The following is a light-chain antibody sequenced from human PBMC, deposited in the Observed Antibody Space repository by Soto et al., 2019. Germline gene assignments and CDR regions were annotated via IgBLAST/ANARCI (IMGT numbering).Light chain of an antibody. J-gene: IGKJ1*01. CDR2: DAS. V-gene: IGKV1-5*01. CDR1: QTISSW. Sequence: DIQMTQSPSTLSGSLGDRVTITCRASQTISSWLAWYQQKPGKAPKVLIYDASSWAGGVPSRFTGSGSGTEFTLTINSLRPDDFATYYCQQYSVYWTFGQGTKVDIK. CDR3: QQYSVYWT.